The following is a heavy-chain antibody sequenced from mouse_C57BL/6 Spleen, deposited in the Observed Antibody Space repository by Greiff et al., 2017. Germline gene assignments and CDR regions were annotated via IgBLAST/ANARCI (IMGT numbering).Heavy chain of an antibody. CDR3: ARRGAQATLAWFAY. J-gene: IGHJ3*01. D-gene: IGHD3-2*02. CDR1: GYTFTSYW. Sequence: VQLQQPGAGLVQPGASVKMSCKASGYTFTSYWMTWVQQRPGKGLEWIGGIDPGSGSTNYNKKFKSKATLTVDTSSSTAYMQLSILKSEDSAVYYCARRGAQATLAWFAYWGQGTLVTVSA. V-gene: IGHV1-55*01. CDR2: IDPGSGST.